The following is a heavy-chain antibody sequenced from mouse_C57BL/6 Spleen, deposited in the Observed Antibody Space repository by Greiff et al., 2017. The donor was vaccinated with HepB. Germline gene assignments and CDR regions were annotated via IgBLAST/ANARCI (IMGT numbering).Heavy chain of an antibody. Sequence: EVQLQQSGAELVRPRASVKLSCTASGFNIKDDYMHWVKQRPEQGLEWIGWIDPENGDTEYASKFQGKATITADTSSNTAYLQLSSLTSEDTAVYYCTTGTGGWFAYWGQGTLVTVSA. CDR3: TTGTGGWFAY. D-gene: IGHD3-3*01. V-gene: IGHV14-4*01. CDR2: IDPENGDT. CDR1: GFNIKDDY. J-gene: IGHJ3*01.